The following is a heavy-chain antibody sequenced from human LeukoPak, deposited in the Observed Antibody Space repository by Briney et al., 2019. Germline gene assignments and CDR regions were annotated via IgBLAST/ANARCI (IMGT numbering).Heavy chain of an antibody. D-gene: IGHD3-3*01. Sequence: PGGSLRLSCTASGFTFGDYAMSWVRQAPGKGLEWVGFITRKTYGGTAEYAASVKGRFTISRDDSKSIAYLQMNSLKTEDTAMYYCTRGRITIYGVLKDFDHWGQGTLVTVSS. CDR2: ITRKTYGGTA. J-gene: IGHJ4*02. CDR1: GFTFGDYA. V-gene: IGHV3-49*04. CDR3: TRGRITIYGVLKDFDH.